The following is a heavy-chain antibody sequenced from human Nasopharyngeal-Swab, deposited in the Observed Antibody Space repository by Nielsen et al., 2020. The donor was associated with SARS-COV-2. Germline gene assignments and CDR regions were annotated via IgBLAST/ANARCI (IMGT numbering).Heavy chain of an antibody. J-gene: IGHJ3*02. CDR1: GFTFGSYT. D-gene: IGHD5-18*01. Sequence: GGSLRLSCEASGFTFGSYTMNWVRQAPGKGLEWVSFISSSGSIAYYADSVKGRFTISRDDANNSLYLQMNSLRADDTAVYYCVRDGALIQLWLPPHALDIWGQGTLVTVSS. CDR3: VRDGALIQLWLPPHALDI. V-gene: IGHV3-48*04. CDR2: ISSSGSIA.